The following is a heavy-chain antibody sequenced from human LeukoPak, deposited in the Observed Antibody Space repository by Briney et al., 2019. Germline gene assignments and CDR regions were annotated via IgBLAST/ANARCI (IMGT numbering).Heavy chain of an antibody. CDR1: GYTFTCYY. J-gene: IGHJ6*03. CDR3: ARDYHYGSGSVGSIYYYYMDV. D-gene: IGHD3-10*01. Sequence: GASVKVSCKASGYTFTCYYMHWVRQAPGQGLEWMGWIRPDSGGTKYAQKFQGRVTMTRDTSISTAYMELSGLRSDDTAVYYCARDYHYGSGSVGSIYYYYMDVWGKGTTVTVSS. CDR2: IRPDSGGT. V-gene: IGHV1-2*02.